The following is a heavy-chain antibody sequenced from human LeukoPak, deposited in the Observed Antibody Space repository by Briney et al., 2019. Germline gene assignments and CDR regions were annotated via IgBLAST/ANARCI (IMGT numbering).Heavy chain of an antibody. CDR2: IIPPFGTG. D-gene: IGHD3-10*01. V-gene: IGHV1-69*05. CDR1: GGTFSSYG. CDR3: ARGVLGRSHRSMDV. Sequence: SVKVSCKASGGTFSSYGISWVRQAPGQGLEWMGGIIPPFGTGNYAQKFQGTVTITMDESTSTAYMEVSSLGSEDTAVHFCARGVLGRSHRSMDVWGKGTTVSVSS. J-gene: IGHJ6*03.